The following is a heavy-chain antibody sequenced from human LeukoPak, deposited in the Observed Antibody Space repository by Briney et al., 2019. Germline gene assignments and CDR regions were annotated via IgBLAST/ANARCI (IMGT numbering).Heavy chain of an antibody. CDR3: ARENIIGGIVDGEDY. CDR2: INPDSGDT. V-gene: IGHV1-2*02. Sequence: GASVKVSCKASGYTFTDRYIHWVRQAPGQGLEWMGWINPDSGDTYYTQKFQGRITMTRDTSISTVHMELTRLTSDDTAVYYCARENIIGGIVDGEDYWGQGTLVTVSS. J-gene: IGHJ4*02. D-gene: IGHD3-16*01. CDR1: GYTFTDRY.